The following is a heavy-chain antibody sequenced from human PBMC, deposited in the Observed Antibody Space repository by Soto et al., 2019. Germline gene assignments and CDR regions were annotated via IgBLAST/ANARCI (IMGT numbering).Heavy chain of an antibody. V-gene: IGHV3-53*01. CDR1: GLNGIGKKY. J-gene: IGHJ3*01. CDR2: LYDLDGT. Sequence: RASLRLSCASSGLNGIGKKYMAWVRQSPGKGLEWVSALYDLDGTYYADSVTGRFTTSGDSSKTIVYLQMNSLRPDDTAVYYCASWHLQEHAYDVWGQGTTVTVSS. CDR3: ASWHLQEHAYDV. D-gene: IGHD4-4*01.